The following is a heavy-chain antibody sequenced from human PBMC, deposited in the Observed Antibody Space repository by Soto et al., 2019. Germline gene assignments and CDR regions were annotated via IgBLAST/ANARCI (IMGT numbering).Heavy chain of an antibody. Sequence: QLQLQESGPGLVKPSETLSLTCTVSGGSISSSSYYWAWIRQPPGKGLEWIVSIYYSGSTYYNPSLKRRVPISVDTSKSQFALKLSSVTAADTAVYYCARGPRGTSLAYWGQGTLVTVSS. CDR1: GGSISSSSYY. D-gene: IGHD1-1*01. CDR3: ARGPRGTSLAY. V-gene: IGHV4-39*01. CDR2: IYYSGST. J-gene: IGHJ4*02.